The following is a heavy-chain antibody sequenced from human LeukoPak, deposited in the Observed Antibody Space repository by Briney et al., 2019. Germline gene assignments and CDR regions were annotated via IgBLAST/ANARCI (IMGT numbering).Heavy chain of an antibody. CDR1: GFTFSSYV. J-gene: IGHJ3*02. CDR3: ARDQYDDDAFDI. V-gene: IGHV3-48*04. CDR2: ISSSGSTI. Sequence: GGSLRLSCAASGFTFSSYVMSWVRQAPGKGLEWVSYISSSGSTIYYADSVKGRFTISRDNAKNSLYLQMNSLRAEDTAVYYCARDQYDDDAFDIWGQGTMVTVSS. D-gene: IGHD3-3*01.